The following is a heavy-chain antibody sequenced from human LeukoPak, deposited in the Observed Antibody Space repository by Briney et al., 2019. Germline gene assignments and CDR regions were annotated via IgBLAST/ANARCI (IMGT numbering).Heavy chain of an antibody. J-gene: IGHJ6*03. Sequence: GGSLRLSCPASGFPFSSYAMSWVRQAPGKGLEWVSAISGSGGSTYYAASVKGRFTISRDNSKNTLYLQMNSLRAEDTAVYYCAKRRGLELLYYYYMDVWGKGTTVTVSS. V-gene: IGHV3-23*01. CDR3: AKRRGLELLYYYYMDV. CDR2: ISGSGGST. D-gene: IGHD1-7*01. CDR1: GFPFSSYA.